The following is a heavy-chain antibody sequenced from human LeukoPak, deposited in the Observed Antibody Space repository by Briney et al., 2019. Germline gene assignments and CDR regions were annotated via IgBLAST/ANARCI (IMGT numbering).Heavy chain of an antibody. Sequence: GGSLRLSCAASGFTFSSYAMSWVRQAPGKGLEWVSAISGSGGSTYYANSVKGRFTISRDNSKNTLYLQMGSLRAEDMAVYYCARHDTFTIAVAGNGFDYWGQGTLVTVSS. J-gene: IGHJ4*02. D-gene: IGHD6-19*01. V-gene: IGHV3-23*01. CDR2: ISGSGGST. CDR1: GFTFSSYA. CDR3: ARHDTFTIAVAGNGFDY.